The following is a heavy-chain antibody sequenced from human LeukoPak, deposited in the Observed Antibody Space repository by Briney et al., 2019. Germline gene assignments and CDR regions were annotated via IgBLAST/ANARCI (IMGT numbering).Heavy chain of an antibody. CDR1: GYTFTGYY. CDR3: ARGIAAAGTSDAFDI. J-gene: IGHJ3*02. CDR2: INPNSGGT. V-gene: IGHV1-2*02. D-gene: IGHD6-13*01. Sequence: ASVKVSCKASGYTFTGYYMHWVRQAPGQGLEWMGWINPNSGGTNYAQKFQGRVTITRNTSISTAYMELSSLRSEDTAVYYCARGIAAAGTSDAFDIWGQGTMVTASS.